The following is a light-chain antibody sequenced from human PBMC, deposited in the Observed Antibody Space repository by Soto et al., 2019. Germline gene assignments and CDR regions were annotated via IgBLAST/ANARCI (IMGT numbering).Light chain of an antibody. CDR2: AAS. Sequence: DIQMTQSPSSLSASVGDRVTITCRASQSISSSLNWSQQKPGKAPKLLIYAASSLQSGVPSRFSGSGSGTDFTLTISSLQPEDFATYYCQQSYSTPQTFGQGTKVQIK. CDR1: QSISSS. CDR3: QQSYSTPQT. V-gene: IGKV1-39*01. J-gene: IGKJ1*01.